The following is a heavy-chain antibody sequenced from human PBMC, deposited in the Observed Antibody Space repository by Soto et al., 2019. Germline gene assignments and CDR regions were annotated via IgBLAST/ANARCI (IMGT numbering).Heavy chain of an antibody. Sequence: PSETLSLTCTVSGGSINNAEYNWTWIRQPPGKGLEYIGYITYSGNTFYKSSLKSRIKMSVDTSKNQFSLRLTSVTAADTAVYYCSRDRYHLHEPPGRIDSWGQGMLVTVSS. CDR3: SRDRYHLHEPPGRIDS. CDR2: ITYSGNT. J-gene: IGHJ4*02. D-gene: IGHD2-2*01. CDR1: GGSINNAEYN. V-gene: IGHV4-30-4*01.